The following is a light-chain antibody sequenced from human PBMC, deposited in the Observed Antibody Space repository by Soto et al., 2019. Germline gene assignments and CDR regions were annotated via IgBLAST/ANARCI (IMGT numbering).Light chain of an antibody. CDR1: SSDVGGYNY. J-gene: IGLJ3*02. V-gene: IGLV2-14*01. CDR3: SSYTSSSSWV. Sequence: QSALTQPASVSGSPGQSITISCTGTSSDVGGYNYVSWHQQHPGKAPKLMIYEVSNRPSGVSNRFSGSKSGNTASLTISGLQAEDEAHYYCSSYTSSSSWVFGGGTKLTVL. CDR2: EVS.